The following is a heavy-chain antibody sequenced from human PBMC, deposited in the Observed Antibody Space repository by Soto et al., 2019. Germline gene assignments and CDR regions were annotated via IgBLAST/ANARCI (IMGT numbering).Heavy chain of an antibody. CDR3: ARAPKVSGSSQTRPDF. D-gene: IGHD6-6*01. CDR1: SGSFSGYY. V-gene: IGHV4-34*01. CDR2: INQSGNP. J-gene: IGHJ4*02. Sequence: QVQLHQWGAGLLKPSETLSLACSIYSGSFSGYYWGWIRQPPGKGLEWIGEINQSGNPNSSSSLKRRFSISIDTSKKQFSLNLASVSAADTAVYYCARAPKVSGSSQTRPDFWGQGTLVTVSS.